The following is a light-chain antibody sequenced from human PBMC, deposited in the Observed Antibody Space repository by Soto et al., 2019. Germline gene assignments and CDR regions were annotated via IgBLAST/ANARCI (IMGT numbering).Light chain of an antibody. CDR2: DAS. CDR3: QLSESSLT. J-gene: IGKJ5*01. CDR1: HNLNTY. V-gene: IGKV1-39*01. Sequence: ASLTDIFSSTGRASHNLNTYLTWYQQRPGKAPRLLIYDASSVESGIPSRFSGSGSGTDFTLTISSLQPEDFAIYYCQLSESSLTFAQGTRLEI.